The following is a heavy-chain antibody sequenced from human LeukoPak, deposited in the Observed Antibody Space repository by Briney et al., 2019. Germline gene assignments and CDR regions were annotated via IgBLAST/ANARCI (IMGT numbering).Heavy chain of an antibody. V-gene: IGHV3-30*18. D-gene: IGHD2-15*01. CDR1: GFTFSSYG. CDR2: ISYDGSNK. CDR3: AKSLLLMPGGY. Sequence: GGSLRLSCAASGFTFSSYGMHWVRQAPGKGLEWVAVISYDGSNKYYADSVKGRFTISRDNSKNTLYLQMNSLRAEDTAVYYCAKSLLLMPGGYWGQGTLVAVSS. J-gene: IGHJ4*02.